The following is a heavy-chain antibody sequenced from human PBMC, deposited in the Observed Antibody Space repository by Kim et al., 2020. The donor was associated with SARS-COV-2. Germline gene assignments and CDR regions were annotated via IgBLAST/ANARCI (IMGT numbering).Heavy chain of an antibody. D-gene: IGHD6-13*01. V-gene: IGHV4-39*01. CDR2: IYYSGST. CDR3: ASETMGSSSWYRPFDY. J-gene: IGHJ4*02. Sequence: SETLSLTCTVSGGSISSSSYYWGWIRQPPGKGLEWIGSIYYSGSTYYNPSLKSRVTISVDTSKNQFSLKLSSVTAADTAVYYCASETMGSSSWYRPFDYWGQGTLVTVSS. CDR1: GGSISSSSYY.